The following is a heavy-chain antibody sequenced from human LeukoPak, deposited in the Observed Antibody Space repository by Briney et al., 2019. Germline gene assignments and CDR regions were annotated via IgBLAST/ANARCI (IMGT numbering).Heavy chain of an antibody. CDR3: ARDRAYSSGWSLEFDY. CDR2: INSNSGGT. J-gene: IGHJ4*02. CDR1: GYTSTAYF. V-gene: IGHV1-2*02. D-gene: IGHD6-19*01. Sequence: ASVKVSCKASGYTSTAYFIHWVRQAPGHGLEWMGWINSNSGGTTYAQKFQGRVTMTRDTSISTAYMELSRLRSDDTAVYYCARDRAYSSGWSLEFDYWGQGTLITVSS.